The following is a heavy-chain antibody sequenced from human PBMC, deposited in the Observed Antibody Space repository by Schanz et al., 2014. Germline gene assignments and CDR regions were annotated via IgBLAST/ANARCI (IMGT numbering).Heavy chain of an antibody. CDR3: ARESSNDIVLVPGAVFDQ. Sequence: QVQLVESGGGVVQPGRSLRLSCAASGFTFSSYALHWVRQAPGKGLEWVAFVPFDGSQKFYADSVKGRFTISRDNSKNTVYLQMNSLRPGDAAVYYCARESSNDIVLVPGAVFDQWGQGIRVTVSS. D-gene: IGHD2-2*01. V-gene: IGHV3-30*04. J-gene: IGHJ4*02. CDR2: VPFDGSQK. CDR1: GFTFSSYA.